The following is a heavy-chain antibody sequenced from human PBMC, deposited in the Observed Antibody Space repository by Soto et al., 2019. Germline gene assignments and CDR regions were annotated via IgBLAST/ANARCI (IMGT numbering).Heavy chain of an antibody. J-gene: IGHJ4*02. CDR3: ALSGSGWYLYFDY. D-gene: IGHD6-19*01. V-gene: IGHV3-23*01. CDR2: ISGSGGST. Sequence: GGSLRLSCAASGFTFSSYAMSWVRQAPGKGLEWVSAISGSGGSTYYADSVKGRFTISRDNSKNTLYLQMTSLRAEDTAVYYCALSGSGWYLYFDYWGQGTLVTVSS. CDR1: GFTFSSYA.